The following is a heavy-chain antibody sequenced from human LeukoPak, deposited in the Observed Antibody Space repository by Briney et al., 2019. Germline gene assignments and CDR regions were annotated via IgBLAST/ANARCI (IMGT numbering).Heavy chain of an antibody. CDR2: ISGSGGST. CDR3: AKDGGYDYVWGSYTPGYYYYGMDV. J-gene: IGHJ6*02. Sequence: GGSLRLSCAASGFTFSNYAMSWVRQAPGKGLEWVSAISGSGGSTYYADSVKGRFTIYRDNSKNTLYLQMNSLRAEDTAVYYCAKDGGYDYVWGSYTPGYYYYGMDVWGQGTTVTVSS. D-gene: IGHD3-16*01. CDR1: GFTFSNYA. V-gene: IGHV3-23*01.